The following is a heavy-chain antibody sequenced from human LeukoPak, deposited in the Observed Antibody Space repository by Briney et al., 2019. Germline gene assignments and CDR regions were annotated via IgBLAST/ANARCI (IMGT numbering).Heavy chain of an antibody. CDR3: ARDRTHYYESSGYYSRWEY. CDR1: GYTFTSYY. D-gene: IGHD3-22*01. V-gene: IGHV1-46*01. Sequence: ASVKVSCKASGYTFTSYYMHWMRQAPGQGLEWMGIINPSGGNTNYAQRFQGRVTMTRDTSTSTVYMELSSLRSEDTAMYYCARDRTHYYESSGYYSRWEYWGQGTLVTVSS. CDR2: INPSGGNT. J-gene: IGHJ4*02.